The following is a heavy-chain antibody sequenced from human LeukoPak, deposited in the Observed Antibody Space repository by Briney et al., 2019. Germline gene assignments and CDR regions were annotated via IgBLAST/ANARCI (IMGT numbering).Heavy chain of an antibody. CDR3: ARAARQGFAMIVVPFFYFDL. D-gene: IGHD3-22*01. CDR2: INHSGTT. CDR1: GGSISSGASD. V-gene: IGHV4-31*03. Sequence: KTSETLSLTCTVSGGSISSGASDWGWIRQHPKRGLESVGYINHSGTTYSNPSLRRRVTMSVETPKNQFSLKLSSVTAADSAVYYCARAARQGFAMIVVPFFYFDLWGRGTLVTVPS. J-gene: IGHJ2*01.